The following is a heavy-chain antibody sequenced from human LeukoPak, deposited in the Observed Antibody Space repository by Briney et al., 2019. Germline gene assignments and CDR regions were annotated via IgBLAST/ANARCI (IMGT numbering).Heavy chain of an antibody. CDR3: TKVRPPPGSGWYGGDDS. J-gene: IGHJ4*02. Sequence: GGSLRLSCTASEFTFNNYVMSWVRQAPGKGLEWVSSIKISGYADYADSVKGRFTISRDSSKNTLYLQMNSLRVEDTAVYYCTKVRPPPGSGWYGGDDSWGQGTLVTVSS. V-gene: IGHV3-23*05. CDR1: EFTFNNYV. CDR2: IKISGYA. D-gene: IGHD6-19*01.